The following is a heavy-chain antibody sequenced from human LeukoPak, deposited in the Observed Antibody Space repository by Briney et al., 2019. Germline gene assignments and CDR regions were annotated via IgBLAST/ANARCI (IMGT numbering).Heavy chain of an antibody. V-gene: IGHV3-74*03. Sequence: GGSLRLSCAASGFTFSSYAMHWVRQAPGKGLVWVSHINGDGSSRTYADSVKGRCTISRDNAKNTLYLQLDSLRAEDTAVYYCARRGREGRGVDYWGQGTLVTVSS. J-gene: IGHJ4*02. CDR1: GFTFSSYA. D-gene: IGHD3-10*01. CDR3: ARRGREGRGVDY. CDR2: INGDGSSR.